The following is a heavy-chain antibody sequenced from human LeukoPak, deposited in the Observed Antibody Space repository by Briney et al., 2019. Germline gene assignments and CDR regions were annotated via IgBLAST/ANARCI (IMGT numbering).Heavy chain of an antibody. D-gene: IGHD1-26*01. CDR3: ARDHTGSSRFDP. V-gene: IGHV4-39*07. CDR2: LYYSGSA. CDR1: GGSISSNNYY. Sequence: SETLSLTCTVSGGSISSNNYYWGWIRQPPGKGLEWIGSLYYSGSAYYNPSVKSRVTISVDASKNQFSLKLSSVTAADTAVYYCARDHTGSSRFDPWGQGTLVTVSS. J-gene: IGHJ5*02.